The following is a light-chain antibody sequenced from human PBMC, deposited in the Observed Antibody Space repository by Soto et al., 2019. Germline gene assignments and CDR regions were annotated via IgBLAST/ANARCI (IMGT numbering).Light chain of an antibody. V-gene: IGLV2-14*03. CDR1: SSDVGAYNY. CDR3: SSYTAISTVV. Sequence: QSALTQPASVSGSPGQSITISCTGTSSDVGAYNYVSWYQHYPGKAPKLMIYDVSNWPSGVSNRFSGSKSGNTASLTISGLQAEDEADYYCSSYTAISTVVFGGGTKLTVL. J-gene: IGLJ2*01. CDR2: DVS.